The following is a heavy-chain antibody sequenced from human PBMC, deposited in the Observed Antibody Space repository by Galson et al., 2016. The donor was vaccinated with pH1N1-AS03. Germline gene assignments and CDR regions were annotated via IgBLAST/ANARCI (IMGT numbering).Heavy chain of an antibody. CDR1: GLNFGRYS. J-gene: IGHJ4*02. Sequence: SLRLSCAVSGLNFGRYSFHWVRQAPGKGLQWEAVIAFDGNGQYYADSVKGRFTISRDNSRNTLYLEMNSLRVEDTAVYYCARGQPQFDFWGQGTLVTVSS. CDR2: IAFDGNGQ. V-gene: IGHV3-30-3*01. D-gene: IGHD3-10*01. CDR3: ARGQPQFDF.